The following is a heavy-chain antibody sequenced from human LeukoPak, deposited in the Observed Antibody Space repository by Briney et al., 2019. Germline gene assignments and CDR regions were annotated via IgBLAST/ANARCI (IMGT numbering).Heavy chain of an antibody. J-gene: IGHJ4*02. CDR3: ARGSSGYYYGYYFDY. CDR2: IDPSDSYT. D-gene: IGHD3-22*01. Sequence: GESLKISCKGSGYSFTSYWISWVRQMPGKGLEWMGRIDPSDSYTNYSPSFQGHVTISADKSISTAYLQWSSLKASDTAMYYCARGSSGYYYGYYFDYWGQGTLVTVSS. CDR1: GYSFTSYW. V-gene: IGHV5-10-1*01.